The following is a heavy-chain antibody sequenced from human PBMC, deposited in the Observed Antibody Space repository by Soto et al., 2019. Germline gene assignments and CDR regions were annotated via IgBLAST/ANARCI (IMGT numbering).Heavy chain of an antibody. CDR3: ARVTAAAGTGAY. CDR1: GGTFSSYT. Sequence: SVKVSCKASGGTFSSYTISWVRQAPGQGLEWMGRIIPILGIANYAQKFQGRVTITADKSTSTAYMELSSLRSEDTAVFYCARVTAAAGTGAYWGQGTLVTVSS. CDR2: IIPILGIA. J-gene: IGHJ4*02. D-gene: IGHD6-13*01. V-gene: IGHV1-69*02.